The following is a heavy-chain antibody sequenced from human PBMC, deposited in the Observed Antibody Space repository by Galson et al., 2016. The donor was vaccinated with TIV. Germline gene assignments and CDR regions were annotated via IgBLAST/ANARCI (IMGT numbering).Heavy chain of an antibody. CDR2: INIRNGYA. CDR3: VRDAVYGSGSLYFDY. Sequence: SVKVSCKASGYPFSAYTMHWVRQAPGERLEWMGWINIRNGYAKYSENFEARVTITRDSSATTAYMEMGSLTSEDTAVYYCVRDAVYGSGSLYFDYWGHGTLVTVSS. J-gene: IGHJ4*01. D-gene: IGHD3-10*01. V-gene: IGHV1-3*04. CDR1: GYPFSAYT.